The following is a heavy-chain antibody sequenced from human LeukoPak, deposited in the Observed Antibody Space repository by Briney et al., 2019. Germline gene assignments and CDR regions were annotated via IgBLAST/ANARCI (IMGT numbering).Heavy chain of an antibody. D-gene: IGHD2-15*01. CDR2: ITSSSSHI. V-gene: IGHV3-21*01. CDR1: GFTFSSYT. Sequence: PGGSLRLSCAASGFTFSSYTLNWVRQAPGQGLEWVSSITSSSSHIYYADSVKGRFTISRDNSKNTLYLQMNSLRAEDTAVYFCARKNTQDAFDIWGQGTMVTVSS. CDR3: ARKNTQDAFDI. J-gene: IGHJ3*02.